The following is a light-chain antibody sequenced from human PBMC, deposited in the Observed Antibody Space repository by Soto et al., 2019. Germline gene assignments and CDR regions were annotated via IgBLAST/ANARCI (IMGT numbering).Light chain of an antibody. V-gene: IGKV3-20*01. CDR2: GAS. CDR1: QSVSSSY. Sequence: EIVLTQSPGTLSLSPGERATLSCRASQSVSSSYLAWYQQKPGQAPRLLIYGASSRATGIPDRFSGGGSGTDFTLTISRLEPEDFAVYYCQQYGSSPPPFGQGTKVEIK. J-gene: IGKJ1*01. CDR3: QQYGSSPPP.